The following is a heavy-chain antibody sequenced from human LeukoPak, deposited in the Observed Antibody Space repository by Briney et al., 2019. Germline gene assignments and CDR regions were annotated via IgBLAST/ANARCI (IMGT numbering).Heavy chain of an antibody. Sequence: PGGSLRRSCAASGFTFTDYCIHWVRQAPGKGLEGVAFIRYDGTIKYYADSVRGRFTISRDNSRNTLYLQMNSLITEDTAVYYCAKEGTASKPSDLDYWGQGTLVTVSS. J-gene: IGHJ4*02. CDR3: AKEGTASKPSDLDY. CDR2: IRYDGTIK. D-gene: IGHD1-1*01. V-gene: IGHV3-30*02. CDR1: GFTFTDYC.